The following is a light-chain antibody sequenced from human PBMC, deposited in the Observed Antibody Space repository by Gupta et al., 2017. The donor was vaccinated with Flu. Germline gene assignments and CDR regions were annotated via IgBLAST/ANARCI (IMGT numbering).Light chain of an antibody. Sequence: DIQMTQSPSTLTASVGDRVAITCRASQSLNTWLAWYQQKPGRAPKLLIYKASTLAGGVPLRFSGGGSGTSFTLTISSLQPEDIATYYCQEYSSFLGTFGQGTKVEI. CDR1: QSLNTW. CDR2: KAS. CDR3: QEYSSFLGT. V-gene: IGKV1-5*03. J-gene: IGKJ1*01.